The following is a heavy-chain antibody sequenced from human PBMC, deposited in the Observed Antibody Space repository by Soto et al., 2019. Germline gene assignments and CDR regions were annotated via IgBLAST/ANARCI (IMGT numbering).Heavy chain of an antibody. CDR1: GFSLSTSEMC. CDR2: IDWDDDK. Sequence: GPKPRTETQTLRLACTFSGFSLSTSEMCVSWIRQPPGKALEWLARIDWDDDKYYSTSLKTRLTISKDTSKNQVVLTMTNMDPVDTATYYCARTIYSGYDYGPDDAFDIWGQGTMVTVSS. CDR3: ARTIYSGYDYGPDDAFDI. D-gene: IGHD5-12*01. V-gene: IGHV2-70*11. J-gene: IGHJ3*02.